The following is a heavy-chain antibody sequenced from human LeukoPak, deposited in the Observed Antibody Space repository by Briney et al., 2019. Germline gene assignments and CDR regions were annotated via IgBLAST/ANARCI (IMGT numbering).Heavy chain of an antibody. D-gene: IGHD3-16*01. V-gene: IGHV1-46*01. J-gene: IGHJ1*01. CDR1: GYTFTSYY. CDR2: INPSGGST. CDR3: AEDDAWGLYQH. Sequence: ASVKVSCKASGYTFTSYYMHWVRQAPGQGLEWMGIINPSGGSTSYAQKVHGRVTMTRDMSTNTVYMELRSLRSEDTAVYFCAEDDAWGLYQHWGQGTLVTVSS.